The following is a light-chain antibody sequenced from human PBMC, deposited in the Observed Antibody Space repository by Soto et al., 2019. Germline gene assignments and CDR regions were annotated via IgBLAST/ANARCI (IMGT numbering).Light chain of an antibody. Sequence: EIVMTQSPSTLSVSKGDRVTLSCRAREGVTTTFAWYQQKSGPSPRLLIYAASSRATGVPSRFSGGGSETDFTLTISSLQPEDFAVYYCQQYSSRHTWTFGQGTKVDIK. J-gene: IGKJ1*01. V-gene: IGKV3-15*01. CDR2: AAS. CDR1: EGVTTT. CDR3: QQYSSRHTWT.